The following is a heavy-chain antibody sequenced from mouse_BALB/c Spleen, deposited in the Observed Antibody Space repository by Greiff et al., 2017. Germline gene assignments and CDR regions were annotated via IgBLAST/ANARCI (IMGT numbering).Heavy chain of an antibody. D-gene: IGHD2-4*01. Sequence: QVQLQQSGPGLVAPSQSLSITCTVSGFSLSRYSVHWVRQPPGKGLEWLGMIWGGGSTDYNSALKSRLSIIKDNSKSQVFLKMNSLQTDDTGMYCSARSYDCDWDMDDWGEGTTVTVSS. CDR3: ARSYDCDWDMDD. CDR1: GFSLSRYS. V-gene: IGHV2-6-4*01. J-gene: IGHJ1*01. CDR2: IWGGGST.